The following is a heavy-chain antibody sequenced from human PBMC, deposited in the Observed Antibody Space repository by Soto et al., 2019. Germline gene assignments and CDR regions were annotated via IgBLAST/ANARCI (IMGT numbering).Heavy chain of an antibody. CDR3: ARDRVHQLLWFGELSPPYYYYGMDV. D-gene: IGHD3-10*01. Sequence: GASVKVSCKASGYTFTSYYMHWVRQAPGQGLEWMGIINPSGGSTSYAQKFQGRVTMTRDTSTSTVYMELSSLRSEDTAVYYCARDRVHQLLWFGELSPPYYYYGMDVWGQGTTVTVSS. CDR2: INPSGGST. CDR1: GYTFTSYY. V-gene: IGHV1-46*03. J-gene: IGHJ6*02.